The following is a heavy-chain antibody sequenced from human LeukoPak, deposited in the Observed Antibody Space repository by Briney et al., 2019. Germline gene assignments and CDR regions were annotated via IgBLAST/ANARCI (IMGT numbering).Heavy chain of an antibody. J-gene: IGHJ4*02. V-gene: IGHV3-23*01. CDR3: AKGIQGYYGSV. CDR2: ISGSGGST. CDR1: GFTFSTRA. Sequence: PGGSLRLSCTTSGFTFSTRAMSWVRQAPGKGLEWVSAISGSGGSTYYADSVKGRFTISRDNSKNTLYLQMNSLRAEDTAVYYCAKGIQGYYGSVWGQGTLVTVSS. D-gene: IGHD3-10*01.